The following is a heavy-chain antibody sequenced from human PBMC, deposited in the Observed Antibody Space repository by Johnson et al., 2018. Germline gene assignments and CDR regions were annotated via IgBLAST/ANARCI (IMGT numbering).Heavy chain of an antibody. CDR2: IYYSGNT. Sequence: VQLQESGPGLVKPSETLSLTCTVSSGSISTSSYYWGWIRQPPGKGLEWIGSIYYSGNTYYNPSPKSRVTISVDTSKNQFSLKLSSVTAADTAVYYCARDSVSHEAFDIWGQGTMVTVSS. CDR3: ARDSVSHEAFDI. V-gene: IGHV4-39*07. CDR1: SGSISTSSYY. J-gene: IGHJ3*02.